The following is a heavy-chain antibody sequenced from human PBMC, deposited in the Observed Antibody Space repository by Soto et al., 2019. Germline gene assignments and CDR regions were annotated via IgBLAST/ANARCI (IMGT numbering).Heavy chain of an antibody. V-gene: IGHV1-18*04. Sequence: ASVKVSCKASGYTFSSHGISWVRQAPGQGFEWVGRISVYNGNTDHAQKFQGRVIMTRDTSTSTAYMALRSLRSDDTAVYFCARDAGESILSIRGARYKYYGMDVWGQGTTVTVSS. CDR1: GYTFSSHG. D-gene: IGHD3-10*01. CDR3: ARDAGESILSIRGARYKYYGMDV. CDR2: ISVYNGNT. J-gene: IGHJ6*02.